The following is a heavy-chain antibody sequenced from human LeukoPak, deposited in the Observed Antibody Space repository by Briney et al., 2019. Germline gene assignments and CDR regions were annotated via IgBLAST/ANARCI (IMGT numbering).Heavy chain of an antibody. CDR1: GFSFNESY. CDR2: ISGRSYSM. V-gene: IGHV3-11*01. CDR3: ARGKRRFDS. Sequence: GGSLRLSCGVSGFSFNESYMTWIRQAPGKGLEWVAYISGRSYSMYYADSVKGRFTISRDNARNSLYLHMNSLRADDTAVYYCARGKRRFDSWGQGTLVTVSS. J-gene: IGHJ4*02.